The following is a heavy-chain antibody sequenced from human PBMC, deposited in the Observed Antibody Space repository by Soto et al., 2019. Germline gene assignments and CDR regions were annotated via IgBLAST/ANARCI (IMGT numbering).Heavy chain of an antibody. V-gene: IGHV4-34*01. Sequence: QVQLQQWSAGLLKPSEPLSLTCAVDGGSFSGYYWSWIRQPPGKGLEWIGEINHSGSTHYNPSLKSRVTISGDTSKHQFSLKLSSVTAADKAVYYCARGRGLGYCSGCSCYSGYFAYWVQGTLVTVSS. CDR2: INHSGST. CDR1: GGSFSGYY. D-gene: IGHD2-15*01. CDR3: ARGRGLGYCSGCSCYSGYFAY. J-gene: IGHJ4*02.